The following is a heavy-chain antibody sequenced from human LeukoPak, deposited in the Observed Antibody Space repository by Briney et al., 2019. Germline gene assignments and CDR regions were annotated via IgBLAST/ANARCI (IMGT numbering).Heavy chain of an antibody. J-gene: IGHJ4*02. Sequence: SETLSLTCAVSGNSISNTYYWGWIRQPPGKELEWIGSIYNSRSTHYNPSLKSRVTISVDTSKNQFSLKLSSVTAADTAVYYCARNSSGNYFDYWGQGTLVTVSS. CDR3: ARNSSGNYFDY. CDR1: GNSISNTYY. V-gene: IGHV4-38-2*01. D-gene: IGHD1-26*01. CDR2: IYNSRST.